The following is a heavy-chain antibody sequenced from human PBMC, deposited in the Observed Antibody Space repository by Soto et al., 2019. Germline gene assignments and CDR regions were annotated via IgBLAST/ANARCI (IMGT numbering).Heavy chain of an antibody. CDR3: ARDSVRGGEAYYGMDV. CDR1: GFTFSSYA. D-gene: IGHD3-10*01. CDR2: ISYDGSNK. Sequence: PGGSLRLSCAASGFTFSSYAMHWVRQAPGKGLEWVAVISYDGSNKYYADSVKGRFTISRDNSKNTLYLQMNSLRAEDTAVYYCARDSVRGGEAYYGMDVWGQGTTVTVSS. V-gene: IGHV3-30-3*01. J-gene: IGHJ6*02.